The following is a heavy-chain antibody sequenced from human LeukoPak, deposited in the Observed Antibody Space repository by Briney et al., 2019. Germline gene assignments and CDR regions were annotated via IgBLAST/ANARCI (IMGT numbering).Heavy chain of an antibody. CDR1: GYTFTSYA. CDR3: ARAPDSSGYYYDLAEDAFDI. V-gene: IGHV7-4-1*02. Sequence: ASVKVSCKASGYTFTSYAMNWVRQAPGQGLEWMGWINTNTGNPTYAQGFTGRFVFSLDTSVSTAYLQISSLKAEDTAVYYCARAPDSSGYYYDLAEDAFDIWGQGTMVTVSS. J-gene: IGHJ3*02. D-gene: IGHD3-22*01. CDR2: INTNTGNP.